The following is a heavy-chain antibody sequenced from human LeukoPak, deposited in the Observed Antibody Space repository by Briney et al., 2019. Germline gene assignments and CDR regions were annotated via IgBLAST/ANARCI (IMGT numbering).Heavy chain of an antibody. Sequence: GGSLRLSCAASGFTFSGSAMNWVRQAPGKGLGWVGRIRSKANNYETAYAASMKGRFTISRDDSKNTAFLQMNSLKTEDTAVYYCTTLVEPELGIPTDYWGQGTLVTVSS. V-gene: IGHV3-73*01. CDR2: IRSKANNYET. CDR3: TTLVEPELGIPTDY. D-gene: IGHD6-13*01. CDR1: GFTFSGSA. J-gene: IGHJ4*02.